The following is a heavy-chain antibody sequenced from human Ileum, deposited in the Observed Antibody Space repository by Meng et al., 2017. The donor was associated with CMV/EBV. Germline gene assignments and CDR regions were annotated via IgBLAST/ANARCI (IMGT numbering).Heavy chain of an antibody. Sequence: QVQLEQWGAGLLKPSETLSLMCAVHGGSFSEYHWSWIRQPPGKGLEWIGEINHGGSSNYNPSLKSRVTISVDRSRNQVSLKLTSVTAADTAVYYCARASPQRRFLSYWGQGTLVTVSS. V-gene: IGHV4-34*01. CDR1: GGSFSEYH. J-gene: IGHJ4*02. CDR3: ARASPQRRFLSY. D-gene: IGHD3-3*01. CDR2: INHGGSS.